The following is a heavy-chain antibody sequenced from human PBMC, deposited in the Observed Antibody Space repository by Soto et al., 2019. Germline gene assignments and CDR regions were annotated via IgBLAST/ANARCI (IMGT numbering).Heavy chain of an antibody. CDR3: ARGKGMEEDYYYYGLDI. Sequence: ASVKVSCEASGYTFSTHAMHWVRQAPGQSREWMGWINGGTGQTKHSHRFQDRVSITRDTSPSTAYMELNSLRSEDTAVSYCARGKGMEEDYYYYGLDIWAQGTTVTVYS. CDR1: GYTFSTHA. D-gene: IGHD1-1*01. J-gene: IGHJ6*02. V-gene: IGHV1-3*01. CDR2: INGGTGQT.